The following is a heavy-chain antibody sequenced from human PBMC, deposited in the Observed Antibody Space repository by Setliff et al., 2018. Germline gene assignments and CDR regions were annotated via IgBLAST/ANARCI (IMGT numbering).Heavy chain of an antibody. CDR2: INHSGST. Sequence: NPSETLSLTCAVYGGSFSTYYWSWIRQPPGKGLEWIGEINHSGSTNSNPSLKSRVTISVDTSKNQFSLKLSSVTAADTAVYYCARKVGRKWFGELLYYYYYGMDVWGQGTTVTVSS. J-gene: IGHJ6*02. CDR3: ARKVGRKWFGELLYYYYYGMDV. V-gene: IGHV4-34*01. CDR1: GGSFSTYY. D-gene: IGHD3-10*01.